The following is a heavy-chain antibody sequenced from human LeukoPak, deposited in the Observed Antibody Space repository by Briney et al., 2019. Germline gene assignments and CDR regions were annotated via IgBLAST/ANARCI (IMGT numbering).Heavy chain of an antibody. J-gene: IGHJ4*02. D-gene: IGHD3-10*01. Sequence: GGSLRLSCAASGFTFGDYYMSWIRQAPGKGLEWVSYISSSSSYTNYADSVKGRFTISRDNAKNSLYLQMNSLRAEDTAVYYCARPSYGSGRGDYWGQGTLVTVSS. CDR1: GFTFGDYY. CDR3: ARPSYGSGRGDY. V-gene: IGHV3-11*06. CDR2: ISSSSSYT.